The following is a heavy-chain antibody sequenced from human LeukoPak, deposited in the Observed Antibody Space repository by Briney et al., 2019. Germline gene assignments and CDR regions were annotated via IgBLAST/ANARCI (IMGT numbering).Heavy chain of an antibody. D-gene: IGHD3-10*01. V-gene: IGHV4-30-2*01. CDR2: IYHSGST. Sequence: SETLSLTCTVSGGSISSGGYYWSWIRQPPGKGLEWIGYIYHSGSTYYNPSLKSRVTISVDRSKNQFSLKLSSVTAADTTVYYCARAGRGGFTMVRGVEYYFDYRGQGTLVAVSS. J-gene: IGHJ4*02. CDR1: GGSISSGGYY. CDR3: ARAGRGGFTMVRGVEYYFDY.